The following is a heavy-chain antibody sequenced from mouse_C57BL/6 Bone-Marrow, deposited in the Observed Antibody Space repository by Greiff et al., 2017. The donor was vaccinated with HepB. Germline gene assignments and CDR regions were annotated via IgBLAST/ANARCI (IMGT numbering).Heavy chain of an antibody. D-gene: IGHD1-1*01. CDR3: ASPLITTVVAFYAMDY. V-gene: IGHV5-6*01. CDR2: ISSGGSYT. CDR1: GFTFSSYG. J-gene: IGHJ4*01. Sequence: EVKLVESGGDLVKPGGSLKLSCAASGFTFSSYGMSWVRQTPDKRLEWVATISSGGSYTYYPDSVKGRFTISRDNAKNTLYLQMSSLKSEDTAMYYGASPLITTVVAFYAMDYWGQGTSVTVSS.